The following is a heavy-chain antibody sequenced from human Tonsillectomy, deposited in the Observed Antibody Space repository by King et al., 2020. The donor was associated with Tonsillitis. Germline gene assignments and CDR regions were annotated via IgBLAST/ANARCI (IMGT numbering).Heavy chain of an antibody. Sequence: VQLVESGGGLVKPGGSLRLSCAASGFTFSNAWMSWVRQAPGKGLEWVGRIKSKTDGGTTDYAAPVKGRFTISRDDSKNTLYLQMNSLKTEDTAVYYCTALWYSSSWHDAFDIWGQGTMVTVSS. CDR3: TALWYSSSWHDAFDI. CDR2: IKSKTDGGTT. V-gene: IGHV3-15*01. D-gene: IGHD6-13*01. J-gene: IGHJ3*02. CDR1: GFTFSNAW.